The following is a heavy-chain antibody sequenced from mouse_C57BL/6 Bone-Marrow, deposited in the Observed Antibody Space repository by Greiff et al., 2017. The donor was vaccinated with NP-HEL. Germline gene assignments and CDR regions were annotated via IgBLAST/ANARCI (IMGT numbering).Heavy chain of an antibody. CDR1: GFSLTSYG. V-gene: IGHV2-2*01. Sequence: VQLVESGPGLVQPSQSLSITCTVSGFSLTSYGVHWVRQSPGKGLEWLGVIWSGGSTDYNAAFISRLSISKDNSKSQVFFKMNSLQADDTAIYYCARQTMVTTGYAMDYWGQGTSVTVSS. D-gene: IGHD2-2*01. J-gene: IGHJ4*01. CDR2: IWSGGST. CDR3: ARQTMVTTGYAMDY.